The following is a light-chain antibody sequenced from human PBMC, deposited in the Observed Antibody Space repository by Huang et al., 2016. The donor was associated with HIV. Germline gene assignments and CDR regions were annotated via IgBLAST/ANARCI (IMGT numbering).Light chain of an antibody. J-gene: IGKJ2*01. CDR1: QSVDKY. CDR2: GAS. Sequence: DIQMTQSPSSLSAFVGDRVIITCRAGQSVDKYLNWYQQMPGRAPKLLIYGASSLQGGVSSRFSGSGSGTDCTLTIKRLQPEDAAPYFCQQSYRIPRTFGQGPLLEI. CDR3: QQSYRIPRT. V-gene: IGKV1-39*01.